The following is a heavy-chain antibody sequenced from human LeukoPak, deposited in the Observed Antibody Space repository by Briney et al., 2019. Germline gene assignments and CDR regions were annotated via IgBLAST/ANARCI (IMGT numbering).Heavy chain of an antibody. Sequence: PGGSLRLSCAASGFTFSSYAMSWVRQASGKGLEWVSTISGYGGSTYYADSVKGRFTISRDNSKNTLFLQMNSLRAEDTAVYYCAKAANYDILTGYSTRGLFFDYWGQGTLVTVSS. D-gene: IGHD3-9*01. CDR3: AKAANYDILTGYSTRGLFFDY. CDR2: ISGYGGST. J-gene: IGHJ4*02. CDR1: GFTFSSYA. V-gene: IGHV3-23*01.